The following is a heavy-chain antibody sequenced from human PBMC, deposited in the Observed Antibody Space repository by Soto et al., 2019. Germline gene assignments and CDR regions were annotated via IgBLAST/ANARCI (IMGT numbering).Heavy chain of an antibody. CDR3: AKDHSGSDTRRMGIFDY. V-gene: IGHV3-23*01. J-gene: IGHJ4*02. CDR1: GFTFSSYA. D-gene: IGHD1-26*01. CDR2: ISGSGGST. Sequence: GGSLRLSCAASGFTFSSYAMSWVRQAPGKGLEWVSAISGSGGSTYYADSVKGRFTISRDNSKNTLYLQMNSLRAEDTAVYYCAKDHSGSDTRRMGIFDYWGQGTLVTVSS.